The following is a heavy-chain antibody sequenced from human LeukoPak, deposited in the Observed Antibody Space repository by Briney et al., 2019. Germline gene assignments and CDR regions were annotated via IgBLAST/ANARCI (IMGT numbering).Heavy chain of an antibody. D-gene: IGHD6-13*01. V-gene: IGHV3-23*01. CDR2: ISGSGGST. CDR3: AKDLSSIAAAGTPLDY. Sequence: GGSLRLSCAASGFTFSSYAMSWVRQAPGKGLGWVSAISGSGGSTYYADSVKSRFTISRDNSKNTLYLQMNSLRAEDTAVYYCAKDLSSIAAAGTPLDYWGQGTLVTVSS. CDR1: GFTFSSYA. J-gene: IGHJ4*02.